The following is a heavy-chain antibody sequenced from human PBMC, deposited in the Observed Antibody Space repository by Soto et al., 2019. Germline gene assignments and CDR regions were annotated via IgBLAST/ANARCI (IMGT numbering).Heavy chain of an antibody. V-gene: IGHV6-1*01. D-gene: IGHD4-17*01. CDR2: TYYRSKWYN. CDR1: GNSFSSDIAA. J-gene: IGHJ4*02. CDR3: ARDSPGYGDYVLFDY. Sequence: PSPTLSLTGAISGNSFSSDIAAWNWIRQSPSRGLEWLGRTYYRSKWYNDYAVSVKSRITINPDTSKNQFSLQLNSVTPEDTAVYYCARDSPGYGDYVLFDYWGQGTLVTVSS.